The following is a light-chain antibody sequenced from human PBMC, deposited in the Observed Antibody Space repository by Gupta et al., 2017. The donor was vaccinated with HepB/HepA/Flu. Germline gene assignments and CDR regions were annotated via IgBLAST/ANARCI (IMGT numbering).Light chain of an antibody. CDR3: HQYGSSLT. J-gene: IGKJ4*01. V-gene: IGKV3-20*01. Sequence: VFTKSQGTLSLSPGDRATLSFPASQSVSSSYLACDQQKPAQAPRLLIYGASSRAMGIPDRFSGSWAVTDFPLTISRLEPEDCAVYYCHQYGSSLTVGGWTKVDIK. CDR1: QSVSSSY. CDR2: GAS.